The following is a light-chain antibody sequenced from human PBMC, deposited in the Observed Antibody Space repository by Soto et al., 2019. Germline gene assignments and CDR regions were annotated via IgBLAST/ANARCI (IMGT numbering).Light chain of an antibody. CDR3: PQKGT. V-gene: IGKV3-20*01. CDR1: QSVSSTY. J-gene: IGKJ2*01. CDR2: GAS. Sequence: EIVLTQSPGTLSFSPGERVTLSCRASQSVSSTYLAWYQLKPGQAPRLLIDGASNRATGIPDRVSGSGSGADFTLTITRLATEDLAVYYCPQKGTFVQGTELE.